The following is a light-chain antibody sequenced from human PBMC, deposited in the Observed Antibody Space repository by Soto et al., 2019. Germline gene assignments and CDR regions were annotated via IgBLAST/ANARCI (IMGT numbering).Light chain of an antibody. CDR1: QGISSW. Sequence: RDRVTITCRASQGISSWLAWYQQKPGKAPKLLIYAASSLQSGVPSRFSCSVSGTDCTLAICDLEAELLTGYYGQWASTNGGWTFGRGTKVDVK. V-gene: IGKV1-12*01. CDR3: QWASTNGGWT. CDR2: AAS. J-gene: IGKJ1*01.